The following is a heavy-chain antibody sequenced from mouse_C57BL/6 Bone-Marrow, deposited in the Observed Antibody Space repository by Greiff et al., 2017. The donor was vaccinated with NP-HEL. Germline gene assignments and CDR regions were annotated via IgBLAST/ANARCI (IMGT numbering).Heavy chain of an antibody. V-gene: IGHV1-69*01. CDR1: GYTFTSYW. CDR3: ARWRLAYFDY. D-gene: IGHD2-2*01. Sequence: QVQLQQPGAELVMPGASVKLSCKASGYTFTSYWMHWVKQRPGHGLEWIGEIDPSDSYTNYNQKFKGKSTLTVDKSSSTAYMQLSSLTSEDSAVYYCARWRLAYFDYWGQGTTLTVSS. J-gene: IGHJ2*01. CDR2: IDPSDSYT.